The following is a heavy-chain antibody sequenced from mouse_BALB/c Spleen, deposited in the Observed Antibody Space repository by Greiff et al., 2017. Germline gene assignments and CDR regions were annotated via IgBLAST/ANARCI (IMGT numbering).Heavy chain of an antibody. CDR3: ARKEMITTGPWFAY. J-gene: IGHJ3*01. D-gene: IGHD2-4*01. CDR1: GYTFTDYA. CDR2: ISTYYGDA. V-gene: IGHV1S137*01. Sequence: QVQLQQSGAELVRPGVSVKIYCKGSGYTFTDYAMHWVKQSHAKSLEWIGVISTYYGDASYNQKFKGKATMTVDKSSSTAYMELARLTSEDSAMYYCARKEMITTGPWFAYWGQGTLVTVSA.